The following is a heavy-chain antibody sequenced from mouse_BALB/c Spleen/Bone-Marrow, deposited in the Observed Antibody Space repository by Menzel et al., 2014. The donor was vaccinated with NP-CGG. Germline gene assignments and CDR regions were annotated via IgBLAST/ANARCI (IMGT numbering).Heavy chain of an antibody. D-gene: IGHD2-4*01. CDR3: ARHAYYDQTEVSFVY. CDR1: GFTFSNYG. V-gene: IGHV5-9-2*01. Sequence: EVMLVESGGGLVKSGGSLKLSCAASGFTFSNYGMSWVRQTPEKRLEWVATISGGGSYTFYSDSVKGRFTISRDNAKNNLYLQLSSRRSEDTALYYCARHAYYDQTEVSFVYWGQGTLVTVSA. CDR2: ISGGGSYT. J-gene: IGHJ3*01.